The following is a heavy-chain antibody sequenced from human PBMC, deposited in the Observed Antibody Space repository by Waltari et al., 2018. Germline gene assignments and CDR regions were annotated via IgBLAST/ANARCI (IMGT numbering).Heavy chain of an antibody. CDR1: GFTFSSYW. V-gene: IGHV3-7*01. Sequence: EVQLVESGGGLVQPGGSLRLSCAASGFTFSSYWMSWVRQAPGKGLEWVANIKQDGSEKYYVDSVKGRFTISRDNAKNSLYLQMNSLRAEDTAVYYCARTKYSSGWYWFDPWGQGTLVTVSS. D-gene: IGHD6-19*01. J-gene: IGHJ5*02. CDR3: ARTKYSSGWYWFDP. CDR2: IKQDGSEK.